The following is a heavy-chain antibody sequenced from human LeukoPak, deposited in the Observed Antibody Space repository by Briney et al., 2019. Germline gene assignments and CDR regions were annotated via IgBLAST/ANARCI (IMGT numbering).Heavy chain of an antibody. Sequence: GGSLRLSCAASGFTFSSYSMNWVRQAPGKGLEWVSSISSSSSYIYYADSVKGRFTISRDNAKNSLYLQMNSLRAEDPAVYYCARGDSSGWYLDYYYYYGMDVWGQGTTVTVSS. J-gene: IGHJ6*02. CDR1: GFTFSSYS. D-gene: IGHD6-19*01. CDR2: ISSSSSYI. CDR3: ARGDSSGWYLDYYYYYGMDV. V-gene: IGHV3-21*01.